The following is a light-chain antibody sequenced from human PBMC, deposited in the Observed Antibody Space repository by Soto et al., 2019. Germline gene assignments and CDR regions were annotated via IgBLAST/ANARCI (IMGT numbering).Light chain of an antibody. CDR3: QQSHGIPDT. V-gene: IGKV1-39*01. CDR2: AAS. Sequence: DIQMTQSPSSLSASVGDRVTITCRASQTISTDLNWYQQKPGKAPKLLIYAASSLHSGVPSRFSGSGYGTDFTLTVSSLQPEDFATYYCQQSHGIPDTFGQGTRLEIK. J-gene: IGKJ2*01. CDR1: QTISTD.